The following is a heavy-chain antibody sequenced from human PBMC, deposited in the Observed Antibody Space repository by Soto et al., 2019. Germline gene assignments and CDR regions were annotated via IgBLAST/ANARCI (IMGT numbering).Heavy chain of an antibody. D-gene: IGHD6-19*01. CDR3: ARRTYESGWHHYFDC. V-gene: IGHV5-51*01. J-gene: IGHJ4*02. CDR1: GHDFKFINCW. Sequence: WESLTIPCTSSGHDFKFINCWIAWVRQMPGKGLEWMGVISPGDSNTRYSPSFQGQVTFSADNSLNTAYLQWNTLRASDTAIYYCARRTYESGWHHYFDCWGKGTLVTVSS. CDR2: ISPGDSNT.